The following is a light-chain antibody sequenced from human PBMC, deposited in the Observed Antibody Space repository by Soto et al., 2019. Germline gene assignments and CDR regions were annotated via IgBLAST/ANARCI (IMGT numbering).Light chain of an antibody. Sequence: DIQMTQSPSTLSASVGDRVTITCRASQSISSWLAWYQQKPGRAPKLLIYKASSLETGVPSRFSGSGTGTEFTLIISSLEPDDFANYYCQQYGSPSPRTFGQGTKVEIK. CDR2: KAS. CDR1: QSISSW. V-gene: IGKV1-5*03. J-gene: IGKJ1*01. CDR3: QQYGSPSPRT.